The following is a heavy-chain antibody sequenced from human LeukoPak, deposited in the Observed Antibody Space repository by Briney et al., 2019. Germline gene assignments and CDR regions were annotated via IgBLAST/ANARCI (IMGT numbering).Heavy chain of an antibody. V-gene: IGHV1-2*04. CDR2: INPNSGGT. D-gene: IGHD5-18*01. CDR1: GYTFTGYY. CDR3: ARGPGNTAMVAGFDY. Sequence: ASVKVSCKASGYTFTGYYMHWVRQAPGQGLEWMGWINPNSGGTNYAQKFQGWVTMTRDTSISTAYMELSRLRSDDTAVYYCARGPGNTAMVAGFDYWGKGTLVTVSS. J-gene: IGHJ4*02.